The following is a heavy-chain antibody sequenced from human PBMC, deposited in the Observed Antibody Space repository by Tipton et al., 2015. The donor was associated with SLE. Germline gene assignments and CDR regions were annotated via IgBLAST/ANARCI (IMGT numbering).Heavy chain of an antibody. Sequence: TLSLTCTVSGGSISSSSYYWGWIRQPPGKGLEWIGSIYYSGSTYYNPSLKSRVTISVDTSKNQFSLRLSSVTAADTAVYYCAGDGDYDFWSGSKTDYWGQGTLVTVSS. V-gene: IGHV4-39*07. CDR2: IYYSGST. D-gene: IGHD3-3*01. J-gene: IGHJ4*02. CDR1: GGSISSSSYY. CDR3: AGDGDYDFWSGSKTDY.